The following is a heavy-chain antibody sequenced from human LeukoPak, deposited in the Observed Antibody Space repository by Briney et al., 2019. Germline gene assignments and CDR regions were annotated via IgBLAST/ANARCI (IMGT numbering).Heavy chain of an antibody. CDR2: INAGNGNT. D-gene: IGHD6-13*01. CDR3: ARDSLLAAAGTWGLNWFDP. CDR1: GYTFTSYG. Sequence: ASVKVSCKASGYTFTSYGISWVRQAPGQRLEWMGWINAGNGNTKYSQKFQGRVTITRDTSASTAYMELSSLRSEDTAVYYCARDSLLAAAGTWGLNWFDPWGQGTLVTVSS. J-gene: IGHJ5*02. V-gene: IGHV1-3*01.